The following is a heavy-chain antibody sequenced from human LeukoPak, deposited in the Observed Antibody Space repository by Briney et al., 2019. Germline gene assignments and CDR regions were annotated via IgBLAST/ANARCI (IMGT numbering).Heavy chain of an antibody. Sequence: SETLSLTCTVSNGSISSDTYYWSWIRQPPGKGLEWIGYIYYTGNTNYNPSLKSRVTFSVDTSKNQFSLKLSSVTAADTAVYYCARYDNNKYFDYWGQGTLVTVSS. CDR2: IYYTGNT. D-gene: IGHD3-9*01. J-gene: IGHJ4*02. CDR1: NGSISSDTYY. V-gene: IGHV4-61*01. CDR3: ARYDNNKYFDY.